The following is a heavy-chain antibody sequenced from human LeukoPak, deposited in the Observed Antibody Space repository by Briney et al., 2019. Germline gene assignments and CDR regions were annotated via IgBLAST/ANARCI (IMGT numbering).Heavy chain of an antibody. V-gene: IGHV3-23*01. J-gene: IGHJ6*03. CDR3: GLGYSYGPGLVHYMDV. CDR1: GFTFSSYA. Sequence: GGSLRLSCAASGFTFSSYAMSWVRQAPGKGLEWVSAISGSGGSTYYADSVKGRFTISRENAKNSLYLQMNSLRAGDTAVYYCGLGYSYGPGLVHYMDVWGKGTTVTVSS. D-gene: IGHD5-18*01. CDR2: ISGSGGST.